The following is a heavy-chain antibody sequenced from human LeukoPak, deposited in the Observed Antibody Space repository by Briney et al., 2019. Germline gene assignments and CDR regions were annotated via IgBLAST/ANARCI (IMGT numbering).Heavy chain of an antibody. CDR2: INHSGST. CDR3: ARGYGDYEYYFDY. CDR1: GFTFSSYS. Sequence: PGGSLRLSCAASGFTFSSYSMNWVRQPPGKGLEWIGEINHSGSTNYNPSLKSRVTISVDTSKNQFSLKLSSVTAADTAVYYCARGYGDYEYYFDYWGQGTLVTVSS. D-gene: IGHD4-17*01. V-gene: IGHV4-34*01. J-gene: IGHJ4*02.